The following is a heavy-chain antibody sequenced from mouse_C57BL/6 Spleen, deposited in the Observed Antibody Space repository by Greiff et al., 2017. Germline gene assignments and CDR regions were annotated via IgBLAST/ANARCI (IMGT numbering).Heavy chain of an antibody. V-gene: IGHV1-61*01. CDR3: ARRDYGSSPYWYFEV. J-gene: IGHJ1*03. CDR2: IYPSDSET. CDR1: GYTFTSYW. D-gene: IGHD1-1*01. Sequence: QVQLQQPGAELVRPGSSVKLSCKASGYTFTSYWMDWVKQRPGQGLEWIGNIYPSDSETHYNQKFKDKATLTVDKSSSTASMQLSSLTSEDSAVYDCARRDYGSSPYWYFEVWGTGTTVTVSS.